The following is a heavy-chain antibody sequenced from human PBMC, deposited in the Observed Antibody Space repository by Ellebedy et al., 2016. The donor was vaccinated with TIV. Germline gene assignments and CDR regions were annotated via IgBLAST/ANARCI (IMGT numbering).Heavy chain of an antibody. CDR1: GGSFSGYY. V-gene: IGHV4-34*01. J-gene: IGHJ4*02. CDR3: ARLGYCSGGSCNAGDY. CDR2: INHSGST. D-gene: IGHD2-15*01. Sequence: SETLSLTCAVYGGSFSGYYWSWIRQPPGKGLEWIGEINHSGSTNYNPSLKSRVTISVDTSKNQFSLKLSSVTAADTAVYYCARLGYCSGGSCNAGDYWGQGTLVTVSS.